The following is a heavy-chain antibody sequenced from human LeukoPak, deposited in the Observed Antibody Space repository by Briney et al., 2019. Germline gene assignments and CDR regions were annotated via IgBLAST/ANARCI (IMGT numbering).Heavy chain of an antibody. Sequence: PGGSLRLSCAASGFTFSSYAMSWVRQAPGKGLEWVSAISGSGGSTYYADSVKGRFTISRDNSKNTLYLQMNSLRAEDTAVYYCAREDDYSNYVGFPAFGDYYYGMDVWGQGTTVTVSS. CDR3: AREDDYSNYVGFPAFGDYYYGMDV. V-gene: IGHV3-23*01. CDR1: GFTFSSYA. J-gene: IGHJ6*02. CDR2: ISGSGGST. D-gene: IGHD4-11*01.